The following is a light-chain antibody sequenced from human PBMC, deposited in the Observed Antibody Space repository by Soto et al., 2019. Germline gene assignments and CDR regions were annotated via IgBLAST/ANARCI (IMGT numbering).Light chain of an antibody. Sequence: DIQMTQSPSTLSASVGDRVSIACRASQSISSSLAWYQQKPGKAPKLLIYDASSLESGVPSRFRGSGSGTEFTLSINSLQPQDFETYYCQPYHRYSWTLGQGTKVDIK. V-gene: IGKV1-5*01. CDR1: QSISSS. CDR3: QPYHRYSWT. J-gene: IGKJ1*01. CDR2: DAS.